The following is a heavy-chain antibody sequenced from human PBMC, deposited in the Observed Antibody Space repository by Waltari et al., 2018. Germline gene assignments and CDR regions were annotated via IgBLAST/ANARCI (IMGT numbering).Heavy chain of an antibody. J-gene: IGHJ6*02. CDR1: GGSFSGYY. V-gene: IGHV4-34*01. CDR2: SNHRGST. Sequence: QVQLQQWGAGLLKPSETLSLTCAVYGGSFSGYYWSWIRQPPGTGLEWIGESNHRGSTTDNPSLKRRVTISVDTSKNQFSLKLGSVTAADTAVYDCARSRGSGIQLWLKRERAPYGMDVWGQGTTVTVSS. D-gene: IGHD5-18*01. CDR3: ARSRGSGIQLWLKRERAPYGMDV.